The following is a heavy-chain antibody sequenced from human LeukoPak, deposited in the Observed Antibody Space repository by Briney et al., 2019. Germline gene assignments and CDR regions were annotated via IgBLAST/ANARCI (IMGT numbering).Heavy chain of an antibody. V-gene: IGHV1-18*01. Sequence: ASVKVSCKASGYTFTRYGISWVRQAPGQGLEWMGWISAYNGNTNYAQKLQGGVTMTTDTSTSTAYMELRSLRSDDTAVYYCARCRDSSSCSYGMDVWGQGTTVTVSS. CDR3: ARCRDSSSCSYGMDV. D-gene: IGHD6-13*01. CDR2: ISAYNGNT. J-gene: IGHJ6*02. CDR1: GYTFTRYG.